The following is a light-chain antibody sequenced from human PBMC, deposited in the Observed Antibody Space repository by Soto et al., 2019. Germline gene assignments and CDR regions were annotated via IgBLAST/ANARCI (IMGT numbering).Light chain of an antibody. V-gene: IGLV8-61*01. CDR2: STN. Sequence: QAVVTQEPSFSVSPGRTVTLTCGLSSGSVSTSYYPRWYQQTPGQPPRTLIYSTNTRSSGVPDRFSGSILGNKAALTITGAQADDESDYYCVLYMGSGIWVFGGGTKLTVL. J-gene: IGLJ3*02. CDR3: VLYMGSGIWV. CDR1: SGSVSTSYY.